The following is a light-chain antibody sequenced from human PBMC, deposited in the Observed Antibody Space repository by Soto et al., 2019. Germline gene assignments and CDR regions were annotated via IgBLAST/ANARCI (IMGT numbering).Light chain of an antibody. Sequence: EIVLTQSPATLSVSPGERATLSCRASQSVRSNLAWYQQKPGQAPRLLIYGASTRATGIPARFSGSGSGTDFTLTISRLEPEDFAVYYCQQYGSSPLTFGGGTKVEIK. CDR3: QQYGSSPLT. J-gene: IGKJ4*01. CDR1: QSVRSN. CDR2: GAS. V-gene: IGKV3-20*01.